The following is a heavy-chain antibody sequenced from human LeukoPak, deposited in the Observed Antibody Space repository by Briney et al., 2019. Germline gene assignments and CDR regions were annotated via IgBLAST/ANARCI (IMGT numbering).Heavy chain of an antibody. CDR3: ARDMEVFGWFDP. CDR2: IYYSGST. J-gene: IGHJ5*02. CDR1: GGSISSGGYS. Sequence: SETLSLTCTVSGGSISSGGYSWSWIRQHPGKGLEWIGYIYYSGSTYYNPSLKSRVTISVDTSKNQFSLKLSSVTAADTAVYYCARDMEVFGWFDPWGQGTLVTVSS. V-gene: IGHV4-31*03. D-gene: IGHD1-1*01.